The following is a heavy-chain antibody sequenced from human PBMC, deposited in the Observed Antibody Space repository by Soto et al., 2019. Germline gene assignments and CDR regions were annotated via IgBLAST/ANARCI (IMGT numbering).Heavy chain of an antibody. Sequence: QPGGSLRLSCAASGFTFSSYWMSWVRQAPGKGLEWVANIKQDGSEKYYVDSVKGRFTISRDNAKNSLYLQMNSLRAEDTAVYYCAVDSGYDRSDYWGQGTLVTVSS. V-gene: IGHV3-7*01. J-gene: IGHJ4*02. CDR1: GFTFSSYW. CDR2: IKQDGSEK. D-gene: IGHD5-12*01. CDR3: AVDSGYDRSDY.